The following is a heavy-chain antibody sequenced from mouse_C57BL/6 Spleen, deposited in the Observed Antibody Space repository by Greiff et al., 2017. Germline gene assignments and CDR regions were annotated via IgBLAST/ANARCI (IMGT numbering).Heavy chain of an antibody. CDR1: GYTFTSYW. Sequence: QVQLQQPGAELVMPGASVKLSCKASGYTFTSYWMHWVKQRPGQGLEWIGEIDPSDSYTNYNQKFKGKSTLTVDKSSSTAYMQLSSLTSEGSAVYYRGRDHHYDSRYLRCDDRGEGTPRTV. V-gene: IGHV1-69*01. J-gene: IGHJ2*01. CDR3: GRDHHYDSRYLRCDD. CDR2: IDPSDSYT. D-gene: IGHD1-1*01.